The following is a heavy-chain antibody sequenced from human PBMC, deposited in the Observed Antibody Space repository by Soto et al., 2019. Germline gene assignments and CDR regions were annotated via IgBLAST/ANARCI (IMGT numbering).Heavy chain of an antibody. Sequence: PSETLSLTCTVSGGSVSSGSYFWSWIRQPPGRGLEWIGCIYYSGSTNYDPSLRSRVTISIDTSKNQFSLNLNSVTAADTAVYYCAAHKGGDYYDSSGYFLNYWGQGALVTVSS. CDR1: GGSVSSGSYF. CDR3: AAHKGGDYYDSSGYFLNY. D-gene: IGHD3-22*01. J-gene: IGHJ4*02. V-gene: IGHV4-61*01. CDR2: IYYSGST.